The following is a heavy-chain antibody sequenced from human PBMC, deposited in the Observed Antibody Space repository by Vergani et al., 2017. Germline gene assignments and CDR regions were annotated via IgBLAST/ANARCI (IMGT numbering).Heavy chain of an antibody. CDR1: GGSISSSNW. V-gene: IGHV4-4*02. D-gene: IGHD3-10*01. CDR2: IYHSGST. CDR3: ARVNGSGSYYTLNAFDI. J-gene: IGHJ3*02. Sequence: QVQLPESGPGLVKPSQTLSLTCTVSGGSISSSNWWSWVRQPPGKGLEWIGEIYHSGSTNYNPSLKSRVTISVDKSKNQFSLKLSSVTAADTAVYYCARVNGSGSYYTLNAFDIWGQGTMVTVSS.